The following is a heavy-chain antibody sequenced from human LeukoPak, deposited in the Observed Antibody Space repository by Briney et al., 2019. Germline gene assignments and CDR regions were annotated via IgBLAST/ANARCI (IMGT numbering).Heavy chain of an antibody. CDR3: ARPPAPGTNAPFDY. J-gene: IGHJ4*02. V-gene: IGHV1-69*13. CDR1: GGTFNSYA. D-gene: IGHD1-1*01. Sequence: GASVKVSCKASGGTFNSYAISWVRQAPGQGLEWMGGIIPIFGTANYAQKFQGRVTITADESTSTAYMELSSLRSEDTAVYYCARPPAPGTNAPFDYWGQGTLVTVSS. CDR2: IIPIFGTA.